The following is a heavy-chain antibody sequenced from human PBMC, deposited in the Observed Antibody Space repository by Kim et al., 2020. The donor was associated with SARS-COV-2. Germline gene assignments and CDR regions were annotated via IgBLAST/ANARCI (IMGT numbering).Heavy chain of an antibody. J-gene: IGHJ4*02. V-gene: IGHV3-30-3*01. CDR1: GFTFSSYA. CDR3: ARGSATIAGEYYFDY. D-gene: IGHD5-12*01. CDR2: ISYDGSNK. Sequence: GGSLRLSCAASGFTFSSYAMHWVRQAPGKGLEWVAVISYDGSNKYYADSVKGRFTISRDNSKNTLYLQMNSLRAEDTAVYYCARGSATIAGEYYFDYWGQGTLVTVSS.